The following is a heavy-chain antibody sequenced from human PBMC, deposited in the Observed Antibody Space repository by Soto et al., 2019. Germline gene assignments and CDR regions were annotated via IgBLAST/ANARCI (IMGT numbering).Heavy chain of an antibody. D-gene: IGHD2-21*01. CDR3: EKDAWAGESPSASKH. J-gene: IGHJ4*01. V-gene: IGHV3-23*01. Sequence: SDAPPGLTVSSYTMNSYRQEQRKGLECVSTITGGGGGTYYADSVKGRFTISRDNSKNTLYLQMNSLRAEDTAIYYCEKDAWAGESPSASKHWGNGTLVTVSS. CDR2: ITGGGGGT. CDR1: GLTVSSYT.